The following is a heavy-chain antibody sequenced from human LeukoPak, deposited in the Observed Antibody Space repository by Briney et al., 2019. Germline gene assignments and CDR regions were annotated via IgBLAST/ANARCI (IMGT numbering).Heavy chain of an antibody. CDR1: GFIVSSNY. V-gene: IGHV3-66*04. J-gene: IGHJ3*02. D-gene: IGHD4-23*01. CDR2: MHSGGST. CDR3: ARHGLVTHDAFDI. Sequence: TGGSLRLSFAASGFIVSSNYMSWVRQAPGKGLQWVSVMHSGGSTSHADSVTGRFIISRDNSKNTVYLQMNSLRAEDTAIYYCARHGLVTHDAFDIWGQGTMVTVSS.